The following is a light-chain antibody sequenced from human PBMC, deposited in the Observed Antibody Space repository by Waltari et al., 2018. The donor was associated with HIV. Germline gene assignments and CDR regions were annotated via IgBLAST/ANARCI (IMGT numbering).Light chain of an antibody. CDR1: SSNIGAGYD. V-gene: IGLV1-40*01. CDR3: QSYDSGLSAYV. Sequence: QSVLTQPPSVSGAPGQRVTISCTGSSSNIGAGYDVHWFQQIPGTAPKLLIYGNTNRPSGVPDRFSGSKSGTSASLAITGLQAEDEGDYYCQSYDSGLSAYVFGTGTKVTVL. CDR2: GNT. J-gene: IGLJ1*01.